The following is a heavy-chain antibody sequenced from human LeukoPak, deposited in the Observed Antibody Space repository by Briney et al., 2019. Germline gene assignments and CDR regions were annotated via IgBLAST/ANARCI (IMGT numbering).Heavy chain of an antibody. CDR3: AREYCDSTSCYKDLDY. Sequence: GASVKVSCKASAYTFTAYYIHWVRQAPGHGLEWMGRINPNTGGTNYAQNFQGRVTMTRDTSISTAYMELSSLRSDDTAAYYCAREYCDSTSCYKDLDYWGQGTLVTVSS. D-gene: IGHD2/OR15-2a*01. J-gene: IGHJ4*02. CDR2: INPNTGGT. V-gene: IGHV1-2*06. CDR1: AYTFTAYY.